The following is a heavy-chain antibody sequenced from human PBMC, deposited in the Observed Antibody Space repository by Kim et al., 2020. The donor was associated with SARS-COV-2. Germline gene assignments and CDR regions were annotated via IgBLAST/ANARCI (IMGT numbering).Heavy chain of an antibody. V-gene: IGHV3-21*01. CDR3: ARDNMIRGVINNNGMDV. Sequence: GGSLRLSCEASGSVFSNYNMNWVRQAPGRGLEWVSSISYTISFIYYAESIKGRFTVSRDNIKKSLYLQLNSLRVDATAFYFCARDNMIRGVINNNGMDVWGQGTTVTVS. J-gene: IGHJ6*02. CDR2: ISYTISFI. D-gene: IGHD3-10*01. CDR1: GSVFSNYN.